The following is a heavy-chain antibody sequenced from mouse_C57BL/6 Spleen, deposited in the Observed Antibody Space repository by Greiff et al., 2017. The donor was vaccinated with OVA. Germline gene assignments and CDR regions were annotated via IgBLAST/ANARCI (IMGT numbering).Heavy chain of an antibody. Sequence: EVKLMESGGGLVKPGGSLKLSCAASGFTFSDYGMHWVRQAPEKGLEWVAYISSGSSTIYYADTVKGRFTISRDKAKNTLILQMTSLRSEDTAMYYCARAYYSPWLAYWGQGTLVTVSA. J-gene: IGHJ3*01. CDR1: GFTFSDYG. D-gene: IGHD2-12*01. CDR2: ISSGSSTI. V-gene: IGHV5-17*01. CDR3: ARAYYSPWLAY.